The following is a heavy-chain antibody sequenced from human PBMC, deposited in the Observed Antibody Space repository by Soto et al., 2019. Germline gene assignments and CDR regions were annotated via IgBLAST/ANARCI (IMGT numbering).Heavy chain of an antibody. J-gene: IGHJ4*02. CDR2: ITGSGGGT. CDR1: GFTFSNYA. Sequence: VQLLESGGGLVQPGGSLRLSCAASGFTFSNYAMTWVRQAPGKGLEWVSVITGSGGGTYFVDSVKGRFTISRDNSKNTVYLLMNSLRAEDTAVYYCAKRPLTAAGFDYWGQGTLVTVSS. D-gene: IGHD6-13*01. V-gene: IGHV3-23*01. CDR3: AKRPLTAAGFDY.